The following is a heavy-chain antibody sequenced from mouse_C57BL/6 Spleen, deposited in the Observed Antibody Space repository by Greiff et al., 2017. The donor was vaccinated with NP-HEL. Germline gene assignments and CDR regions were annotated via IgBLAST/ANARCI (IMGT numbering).Heavy chain of an antibody. V-gene: IGHV5-6*01. CDR3: ARDGSSYGAMDY. Sequence: DVQLVESGGDLVKPGGSLKLSCAASGFTFSSYGMSWVRQTPDKRLEWVATISSGGSYTYYPDSVKGRFTISRDNAKNTLYLQMSSLKSEDTAMYYCARDGSSYGAMDYWGQGTSVTVSS. J-gene: IGHJ4*01. D-gene: IGHD1-1*01. CDR2: ISSGGSYT. CDR1: GFTFSSYG.